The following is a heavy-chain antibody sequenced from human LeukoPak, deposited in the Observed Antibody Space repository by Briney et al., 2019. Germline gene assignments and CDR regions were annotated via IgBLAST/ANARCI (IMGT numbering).Heavy chain of an antibody. D-gene: IGHD5-18*01. J-gene: IGHJ4*02. V-gene: IGHV1-18*01. CDR1: GYTFTTYG. Sequence: GASVKVSCKASGYTFTTYGITWVRQAPGQGLEWMGWMSAYNGNTTYAQKIQGRVTMSTATSKSTAYMELRSLRSDDTAVYYCARLRGYSYGYGDYWGQGTLVTVSS. CDR2: MSAYNGNT. CDR3: ARLRGYSYGYGDY.